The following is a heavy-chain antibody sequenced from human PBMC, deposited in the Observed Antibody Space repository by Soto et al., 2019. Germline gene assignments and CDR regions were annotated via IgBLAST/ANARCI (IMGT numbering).Heavy chain of an antibody. CDR2: IYYTGST. D-gene: IGHD4-17*01. V-gene: IGHV4-59*08. J-gene: IGHJ6*03. CDR3: ARLLTTQSYYYMDV. Sequence: QVQLQESGPGLVKPSETLSLTCTVSGGSISSYYWSWIRQPPGKGLEWIVYIYYTGSTNYNPSLKRRVTISVNTSKYQFSLKLSSVTAADTAVYYCARLLTTQSYYYMDVWGKGTTVTVSS. CDR1: GGSISSYY.